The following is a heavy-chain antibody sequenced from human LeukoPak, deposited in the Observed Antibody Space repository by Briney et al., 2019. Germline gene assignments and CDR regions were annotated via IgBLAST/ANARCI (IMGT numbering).Heavy chain of an antibody. Sequence: ASVKVSCKASGYTFTNHAMHWVRQAPGQGLEWMGWIDTANGNTKYLQKFQGRVTIARDTSARIVYMELSSLRSEDTAVYYCASTLRFLEWLPLDYWGQGTLVTVSS. CDR2: IDTANGNT. CDR3: ASTLRFLEWLPLDY. D-gene: IGHD3-3*01. CDR1: GYTFTNHA. J-gene: IGHJ4*02. V-gene: IGHV1-3*04.